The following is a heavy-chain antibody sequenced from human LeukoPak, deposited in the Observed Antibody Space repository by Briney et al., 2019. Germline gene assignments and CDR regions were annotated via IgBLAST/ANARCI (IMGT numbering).Heavy chain of an antibody. CDR3: ARHRTPNGYWDFFDM. CDR1: GYSFTSYW. D-gene: IGHD5-18*01. CDR2: IYPGDSDT. V-gene: IGHV5-51*01. J-gene: IGHJ3*02. Sequence: GESLKISCKGSGYSFTSYWIGWVRQMPGKGLEWMGIIYPGDSDTRYSPSFQGQVTISADKSISTAYLQWSSLRASDTAMYYCARHRTPNGYWDFFDMWGQGTMVTVSS.